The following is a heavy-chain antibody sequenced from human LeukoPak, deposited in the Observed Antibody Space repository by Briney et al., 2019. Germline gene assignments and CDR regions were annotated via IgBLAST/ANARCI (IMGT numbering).Heavy chain of an antibody. J-gene: IGHJ5*02. CDR2: IYYSGST. Sequence: SETLSLTCTVSGGSSSSSSYYWGWIRQPPGKGLEWIGSIYYSGSTYYNPSLKSRVTISVDTSKNQFSLKLSSVTAADTAVYYCAMKPRGPYSGYDWGLVLNWFDPWGQGTLVTVSS. V-gene: IGHV4-39*01. CDR3: AMKPRGPYSGYDWGLVLNWFDP. D-gene: IGHD5-12*01. CDR1: GGSSSSSSYY.